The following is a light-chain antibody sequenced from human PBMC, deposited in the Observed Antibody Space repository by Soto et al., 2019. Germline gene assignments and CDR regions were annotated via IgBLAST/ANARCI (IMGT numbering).Light chain of an antibody. Sequence: SVMTQSPDSLAVSLGKRATINCKSSQSVLYSSNNKNCLAWYQQKQGQPPKLLIYWASTRESGVPDRFSGSGSGTDFTLTISSLQAEDVAVYYCQQYYSLPWTFGQGTKVDIK. V-gene: IGKV4-1*01. CDR3: QQYYSLPWT. J-gene: IGKJ1*01. CDR2: WAS. CDR1: QSVLYSSNNKNC.